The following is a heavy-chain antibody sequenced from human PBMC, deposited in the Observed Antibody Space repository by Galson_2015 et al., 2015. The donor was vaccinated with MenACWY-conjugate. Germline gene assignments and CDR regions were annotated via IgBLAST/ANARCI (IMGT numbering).Heavy chain of an antibody. J-gene: IGHJ4*02. D-gene: IGHD6-19*01. CDR2: ISGSSSAT. CDR1: GFSFGTYN. CDR3: ARALLRTGSGWGRSCDY. V-gene: IGHV3-48*04. Sequence: SLRLSCAASGFSFGTYNMHWVRQAPGKGLQWVSYISGSSSATYYADSVKGRFTISRDNAKNSLYLQMNSLRAEDTAMYYCARALLRTGSGWGRSCDYWGQVTLVTVSS.